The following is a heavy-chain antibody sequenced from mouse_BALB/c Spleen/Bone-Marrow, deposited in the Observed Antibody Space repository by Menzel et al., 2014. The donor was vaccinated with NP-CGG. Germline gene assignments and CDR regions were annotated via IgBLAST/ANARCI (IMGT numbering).Heavy chain of an antibody. D-gene: IGHD1-2*01. CDR1: GYTFTSYT. Sequence: VKLVESAAELARPGASVKMSCRASGYTFTSYTMHWVKQRPGQGLEWIGYINPSSGYTEYNQKFKDKTTLTADKSSSTAYMQLSSLTSEDSAVYYCARKGRLPFAYWGQGTLVTVSA. CDR3: ARKGRLPFAY. V-gene: IGHV1-4*02. CDR2: INPSSGYT. J-gene: IGHJ3*01.